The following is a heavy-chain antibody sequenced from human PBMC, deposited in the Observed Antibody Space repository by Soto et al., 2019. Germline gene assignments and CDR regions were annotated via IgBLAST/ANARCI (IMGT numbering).Heavy chain of an antibody. Sequence: EVEVVESGGGLVQPGESLRLSCAASGFIFTNYWMHWDRQVQGRGLVWVSGITIEGSGTKYADSVKGRFTISRDNAKNTVYLQMNSLRPEDTAVYYCGSVFEYWGRGTLVTVSS. J-gene: IGHJ4*01. CDR2: ITIEGSGT. CDR1: GFIFTNYW. V-gene: IGHV3-74*01. CDR3: GSVFEY.